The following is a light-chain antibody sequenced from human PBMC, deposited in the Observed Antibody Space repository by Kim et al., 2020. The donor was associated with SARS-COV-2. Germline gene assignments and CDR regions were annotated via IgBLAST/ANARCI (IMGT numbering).Light chain of an antibody. Sequence: GESATLSSRASQSVSNSRLAWYQQKPGQAPRLLIYDASSRATGITDRFSGSGSGTDFTLTISRLEPEDFAVYYCQQYGASSLTFGGGTKVDIK. V-gene: IGKV3-20*01. CDR3: QQYGASSLT. CDR2: DAS. J-gene: IGKJ4*01. CDR1: QSVSNSR.